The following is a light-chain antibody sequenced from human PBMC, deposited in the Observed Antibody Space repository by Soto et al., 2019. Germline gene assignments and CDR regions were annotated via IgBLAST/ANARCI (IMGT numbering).Light chain of an antibody. CDR3: SSYRSSSTPVV. J-gene: IGLJ2*01. V-gene: IGLV2-14*01. CDR1: SSDVGGYNY. CDR2: DVS. Sequence: ALTQPASVSGSPGQSITISCTGTSSDVGGYNYVSWYQQHPGKAPKLMIYDVSNRPSGVSNRFSGSKSGNTASLTISGLQAEDEADYYCSSYRSSSTPVVFGGGTKLTVL.